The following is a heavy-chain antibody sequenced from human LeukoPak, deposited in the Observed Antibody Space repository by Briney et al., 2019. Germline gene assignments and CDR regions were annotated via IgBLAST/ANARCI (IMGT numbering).Heavy chain of an antibody. CDR2: IYYTGST. V-gene: IGHV4-59*08. Sequence: SQTLSPTWPVSGGSISRYYWSWIRLPPGKRLEWIGYIYYTGSTNYNPSFKSRVTMSVDTSKNQFSLKLSSVTAADTAVYYCAGHPPGNDDAFDIWGQGTMVTVSS. D-gene: IGHD1-1*01. CDR1: GGSISRYY. J-gene: IGHJ3*02. CDR3: AGHPPGNDDAFDI.